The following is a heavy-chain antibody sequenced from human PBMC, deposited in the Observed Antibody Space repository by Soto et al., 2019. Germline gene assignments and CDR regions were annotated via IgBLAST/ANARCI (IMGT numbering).Heavy chain of an antibody. CDR1: GYSFINYL. Sequence: GEALKISCKGSGYSFINYLISWVRQMPEKGLEWMGIIYPGDSKIKYSPSFQGQVTISADKTLSTAYLQWSSLKASDTAMHYCARHLSGITENHNWFDPSGQGTLVTVSS. D-gene: IGHD1-20*01. V-gene: IGHV5-51*01. J-gene: IGHJ5*02. CDR3: ARHLSGITENHNWFDP. CDR2: IYPGDSKI.